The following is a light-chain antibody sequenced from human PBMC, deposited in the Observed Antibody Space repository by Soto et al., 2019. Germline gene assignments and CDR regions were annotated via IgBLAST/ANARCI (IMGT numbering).Light chain of an antibody. CDR2: AAS. Sequence: DTQMTQSPSSLSASVGDRVTITCRASQGINTYLNWYQQKPGKAPKLLIYAASSLQSGVPSRFSGSGSETDFTLTISSLQPEDFATYSCQQSYSTTWTFGQGTKVDIK. J-gene: IGKJ1*01. CDR3: QQSYSTTWT. V-gene: IGKV1-39*01. CDR1: QGINTY.